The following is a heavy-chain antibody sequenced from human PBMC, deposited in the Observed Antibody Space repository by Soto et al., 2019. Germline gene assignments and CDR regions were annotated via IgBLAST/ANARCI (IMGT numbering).Heavy chain of an antibody. CDR2: IYYSGST. Sequence: SETLSLTCTVSGGSISSSSYYWGWIRQPPGKGLEWIGSIYYSGSTYYNPSLKSRVTISVDTSKNQFSLKLSSVTAADTAVYYCAGTIDSSGYYAGVWLFYIWGQGTMVTVSS. CDR1: GGSISSSSYY. V-gene: IGHV4-39*01. CDR3: AGTIDSSGYYAGVWLFYI. J-gene: IGHJ3*02. D-gene: IGHD3-22*01.